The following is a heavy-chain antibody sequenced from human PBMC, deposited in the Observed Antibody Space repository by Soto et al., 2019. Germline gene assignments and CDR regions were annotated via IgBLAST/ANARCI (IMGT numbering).Heavy chain of an antibody. J-gene: IGHJ3*02. D-gene: IGHD5-12*01. V-gene: IGHV1-69*13. CDR1: GGTFSSYA. Sequence: SVKVSCKASGGTFSSYAISWVRQAPGQGLECMVGIIPIFGTANYAQKFQGRVTITADESTSTAYMELSSLRSEDTAVYYCARVRDGYNLSDAFDIWGQGTMVTV. CDR2: IIPIFGTA. CDR3: ARVRDGYNLSDAFDI.